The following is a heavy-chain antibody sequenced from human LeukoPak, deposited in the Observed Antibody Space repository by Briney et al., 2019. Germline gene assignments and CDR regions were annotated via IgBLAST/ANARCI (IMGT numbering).Heavy chain of an antibody. CDR3: ARRYGDYGYGWFDP. Sequence: SETLSLTCTVSGGSISSASYYWSWIRQPAGKGLEWIGRIYTSGSTNYNPSLKSRVTISIDTSKNQFSLKLSSVTAADTAVYYCARRYGDYGYGWFDPWGQETLVTVSS. CDR2: IYTSGST. D-gene: IGHD4-17*01. V-gene: IGHV4-61*02. CDR1: GGSISSASYY. J-gene: IGHJ5*02.